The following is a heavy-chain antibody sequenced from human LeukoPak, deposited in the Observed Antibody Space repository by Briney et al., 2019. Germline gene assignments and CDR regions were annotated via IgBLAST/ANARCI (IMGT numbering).Heavy chain of an antibody. CDR3: ASGQGLFDY. D-gene: IGHD2-21*01. CDR1: GFTFSSYW. V-gene: IGHV3-7*01. J-gene: IGHJ4*02. Sequence: PGGALRLSCSASGFTFSSYWRSWVRQAPGKGLEWVANIKQDGSEKYYVDSVKGRFTISRDNAKNSLYLQMNSLRAEDTAVYYCASGQGLFDYWGQGTLVTVSS. CDR2: IKQDGSEK.